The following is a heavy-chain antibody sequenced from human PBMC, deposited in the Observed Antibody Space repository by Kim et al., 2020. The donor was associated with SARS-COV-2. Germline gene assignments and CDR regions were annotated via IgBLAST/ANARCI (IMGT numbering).Heavy chain of an antibody. J-gene: IGHJ6*02. CDR2: ISSSSSTI. Sequence: GGSLRLSCAASGFTFSSYSMNWVRQAPGKGLEWVSYISSSSSTIYYEDSVKGRCTISRDNAKNSLYLQMNSLRDEDTAVYYCARDQGAMVRGVIDYYYYGMDVWGQGTTVTVSS. CDR3: ARDQGAMVRGVIDYYYYGMDV. D-gene: IGHD3-10*01. V-gene: IGHV3-48*02. CDR1: GFTFSSYS.